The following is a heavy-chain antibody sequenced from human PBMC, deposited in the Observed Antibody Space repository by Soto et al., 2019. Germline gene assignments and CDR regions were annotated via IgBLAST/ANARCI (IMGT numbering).Heavy chain of an antibody. D-gene: IGHD1-1*01. CDR1: GCTVCGTY. J-gene: IGHJ4*02. CDR3: AREATPSY. CDR2: LYSGGPT. Sequence: PVGSLRLSCAPSGCTVCGTYMTWVRQAPGKGLEWVSILYSGGPTYYADSVKGRFTISRDNDKNSQYLQMNSLRAEDTAVYYCAREATPSYWGQGTLVTVSS. V-gene: IGHV3-53*01.